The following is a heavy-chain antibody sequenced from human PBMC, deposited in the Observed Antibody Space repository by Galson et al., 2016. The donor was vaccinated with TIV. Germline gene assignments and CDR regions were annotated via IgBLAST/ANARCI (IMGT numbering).Heavy chain of an antibody. CDR2: ISSSGTTT. D-gene: IGHD2-2*01. CDR3: ARGCPTTSCYFPY. V-gene: IGHV3-11*01. CDR1: GFTFGDYY. J-gene: IGHJ4*02. Sequence: LRLSCAASGFTFGDYYMRWIRQAPGKGLEWMSYISSSGTTTYYTDSVKGRFTISRDNAKNSLYLVMSSLRVEDAAVYFCARGCPTTSCYFPYWGQGTLVTVSS.